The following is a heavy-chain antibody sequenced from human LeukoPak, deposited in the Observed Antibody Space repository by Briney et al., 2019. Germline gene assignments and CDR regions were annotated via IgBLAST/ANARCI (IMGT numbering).Heavy chain of an antibody. J-gene: IGHJ4*02. CDR1: GFTFSSYA. CDR2: ISGSGGST. V-gene: IGHV3-23*01. CDR3: AKGGYSSGWYKDHYFDY. D-gene: IGHD6-19*01. Sequence: PGASLRLSCAASGFTFSSYAMSWVRQAPGKGLEWVSAISGSGGSTYYADSVKGRFTISRDNSKNTLYLQMNSLRAEDTAVYYCAKGGYSSGWYKDHYFDYWGQGTLVTVSS.